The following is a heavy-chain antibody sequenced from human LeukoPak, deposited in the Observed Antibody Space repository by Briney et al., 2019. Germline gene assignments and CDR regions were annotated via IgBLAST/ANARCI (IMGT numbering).Heavy chain of an antibody. D-gene: IGHD2-2*01. Sequence: GGSLRLSCAASGFTFSSYGMHWVRQAPGKGLEWVAFIRYDGSNKYYADSVKGRFTISRDNSKNTLYLQMNSLRAEDTAVYYCAKDFIGYCSSTSCYWHAFDIWGQGTMVTVSS. CDR2: IRYDGSNK. CDR3: AKDFIGYCSSTSCYWHAFDI. V-gene: IGHV3-30*02. CDR1: GFTFSSYG. J-gene: IGHJ3*02.